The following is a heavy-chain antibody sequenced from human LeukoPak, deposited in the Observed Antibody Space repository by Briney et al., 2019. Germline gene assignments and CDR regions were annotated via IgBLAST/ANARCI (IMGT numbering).Heavy chain of an antibody. Sequence: GGSLRLSCAASGFTFSTYVRCWVRQAPGKGLQWVSALSGSGGSTYYADSVKGRVTISIDNSGNTLNLQMNSLRAADTAVYYCSKSVGYYYDSSGYYWLGAFDSWGQGILVTVSS. D-gene: IGHD3-22*01. CDR1: GFTFSTYV. CDR3: SKSVGYYYDSSGYYWLGAFDS. J-gene: IGHJ4*02. CDR2: LSGSGGST. V-gene: IGHV3-23*01.